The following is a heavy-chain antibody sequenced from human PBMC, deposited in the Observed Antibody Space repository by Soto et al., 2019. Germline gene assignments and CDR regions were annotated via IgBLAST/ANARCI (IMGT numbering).Heavy chain of an antibody. D-gene: IGHD3-3*01. CDR1: GYTFTGYY. CDR2: INPNSGGT. J-gene: IGHJ6*02. Sequence: ASVKVSCKASGYTFTGYYMHWVRQAPGQGLEWMGWINPNSGGTNYAQKFQGRVTMTRDTSISTAYMELSRLRPDDTAVYYCARDSKAIFGVVGYYYGMDVWGQGTTVTVSS. V-gene: IGHV1-2*02. CDR3: ARDSKAIFGVVGYYYGMDV.